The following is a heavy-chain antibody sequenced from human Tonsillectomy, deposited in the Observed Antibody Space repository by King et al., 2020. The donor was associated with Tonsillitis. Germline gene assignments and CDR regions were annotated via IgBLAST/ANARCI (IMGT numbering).Heavy chain of an antibody. Sequence: VQLVESGAEVKKPGASVKVSCKPSGYTFTDYYIHWVRQAPGQGLEWMGWIDPKSGGTKYAQTFQGRVTMTRDTSISTASMELNSLRSDDTAVYYCARAGYSDSGTYFAYWYFDLWGRGTLVTVSS. CDR1: GYTFTDYY. J-gene: IGHJ2*01. V-gene: IGHV1-2*02. D-gene: IGHD3-22*01. CDR2: IDPKSGGT. CDR3: ARAGYSDSGTYFAYWYFDL.